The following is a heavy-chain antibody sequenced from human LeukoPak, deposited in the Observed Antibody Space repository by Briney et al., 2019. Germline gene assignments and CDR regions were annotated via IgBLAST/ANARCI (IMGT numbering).Heavy chain of an antibody. CDR1: GGSLGRSNAY. D-gene: IGHD2-21*01. CDR2: ILHSGYT. Sequence: PSETLSLTCTVSGGSLGRSNAYWGWIRQTPGKGLEWLGTILHSGYTYNNPSLKSRVTMSVDSSKNQFSLSLSSVTAADTAVYFCARHRGGGGYHYMDVWGKGTTVIVSS. V-gene: IGHV4-39*01. CDR3: ARHRGGGGYHYMDV. J-gene: IGHJ6*03.